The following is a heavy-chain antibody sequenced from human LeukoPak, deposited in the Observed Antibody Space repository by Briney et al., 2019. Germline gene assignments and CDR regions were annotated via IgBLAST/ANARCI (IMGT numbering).Heavy chain of an antibody. CDR3: ARDNGGATPYGMDV. Sequence: ASVKVSCKASGGTFTGYYMHWVRQAPGQGLEWMGWINPNSGGTNYAQKFQGWVTMTRDTSISTAYMELSRLRSDDTAVYYCARDNGGATPYGMDVWGQGTTVTVSS. V-gene: IGHV1-2*04. CDR1: GGTFTGYY. D-gene: IGHD1-26*01. J-gene: IGHJ6*02. CDR2: INPNSGGT.